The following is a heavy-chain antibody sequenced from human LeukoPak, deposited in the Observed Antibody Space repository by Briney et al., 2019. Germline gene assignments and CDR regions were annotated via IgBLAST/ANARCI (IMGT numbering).Heavy chain of an antibody. V-gene: IGHV3-23*01. Sequence: GGSLRLSCAASGFTFSSYAMSWVRQAPGKGLEWASAISGSGGSTYYADSVKGRFTISRDNSKNTLYLQMNSLRAEDTAVYYCASGSYGSGFYYFYYMDVWGEGTTVTVSS. CDR1: GFTFSSYA. CDR2: ISGSGGST. J-gene: IGHJ6*03. CDR3: ASGSYGSGFYYFYYMDV. D-gene: IGHD3-10*01.